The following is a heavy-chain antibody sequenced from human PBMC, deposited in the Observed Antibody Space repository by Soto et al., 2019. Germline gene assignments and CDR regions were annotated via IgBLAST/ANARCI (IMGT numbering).Heavy chain of an antibody. Sequence: HPGGSLRLSCAASGFTFTSYAMSWVRLTPGKGLEWVSAISGSGSNTFYADSVRGRFTISRDNSKNTVFLQMNNLRAEDTAVYFCARDRATFGYWGQGTRVTVSS. CDR3: ARDRATFGY. V-gene: IGHV3-23*01. CDR2: ISGSGSNT. J-gene: IGHJ4*02. CDR1: GFTFTSYA. D-gene: IGHD1-26*01.